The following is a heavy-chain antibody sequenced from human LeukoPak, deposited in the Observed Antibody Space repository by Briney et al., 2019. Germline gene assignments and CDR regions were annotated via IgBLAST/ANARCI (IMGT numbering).Heavy chain of an antibody. Sequence: GGSLRLSCAASGFTFSNYGMHWVRQAPGKGLEWVAVIWYDGSNEYYVDSVKGRFSISRDNSKNTLYLQMNSLRVEDTAVYYCAKDRLSNSSPYVSSYWGQGTLVTVSS. J-gene: IGHJ4*02. V-gene: IGHV3-33*06. CDR2: IWYDGSNE. D-gene: IGHD6-6*01. CDR3: AKDRLSNSSPYVSSY. CDR1: GFTFSNYG.